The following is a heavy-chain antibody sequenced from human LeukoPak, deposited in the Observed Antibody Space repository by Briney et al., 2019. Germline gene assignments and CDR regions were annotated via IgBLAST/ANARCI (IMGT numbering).Heavy chain of an antibody. J-gene: IGHJ5*02. CDR1: GYNFTKFW. Sequence: PGESLKISRKGSGYNFTKFWLGWVRQMPGKGLEWMGIIFPGDSDTRYNPSFEGQVTISADKSLSTAYLRWTSLNVSDTAMYYCAVTALDNWFDHWGQGTLVTVSS. CDR2: IFPGDSDT. CDR3: AVTALDNWFDH. V-gene: IGHV5-51*01. D-gene: IGHD2-21*02.